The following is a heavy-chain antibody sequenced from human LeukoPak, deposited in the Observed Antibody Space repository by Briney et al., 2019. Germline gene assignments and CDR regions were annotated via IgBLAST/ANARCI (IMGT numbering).Heavy chain of an antibody. D-gene: IGHD3-9*01. CDR1: GGSISSYY. J-gene: IGHJ4*02. Sequence: SETLSLTCTVSGGSISSYYWSWIRQPPGKGLEWIGYIYYSGSTNYNPSLKSRVTISVDTSKNQFSLKLSSVTAADTAVYYCARAYYDILTGYWDYFDYWGQGTLVTVSS. CDR3: ARAYYDILTGYWDYFDY. V-gene: IGHV4-59*01. CDR2: IYYSGST.